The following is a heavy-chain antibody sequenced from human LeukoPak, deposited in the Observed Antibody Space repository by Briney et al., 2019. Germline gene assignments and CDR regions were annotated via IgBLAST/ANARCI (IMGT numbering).Heavy chain of an antibody. D-gene: IGHD3-10*01. J-gene: IGHJ3*02. CDR1: GGSISSGGYY. CDR2: IYYSGST. Sequence: SETLSLTCTVSGGSISSGGYYWSWIRQHPGKGLEWIGYIYYSGSTYYNPSLKSRVTISVDTSKNQFSLKLSSVTAADTAVYYCARDRNYYGSGSPGHAFDIWGQGTMVTVSS. CDR3: ARDRNYYGSGSPGHAFDI. V-gene: IGHV4-31*03.